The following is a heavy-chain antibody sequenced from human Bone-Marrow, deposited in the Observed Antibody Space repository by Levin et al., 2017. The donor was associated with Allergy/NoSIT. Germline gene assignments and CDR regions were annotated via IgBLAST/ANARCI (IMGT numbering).Heavy chain of an antibody. CDR1: GFSFNAYP. D-gene: IGHD4-17*01. CDR3: ARETGRGDYLFDPFDI. CDR2: ISYDGTNK. Sequence: LSLTCAATGFSFNAYPMHWVRQAPGKGLEWVAVISYDGTNKYYADSVKGRFTVSRDNSKNTLYLQTNSLRADDTAVYYCARETGRGDYLFDPFDIWGQGTMVTVSS. J-gene: IGHJ3*02. V-gene: IGHV3-30-3*01.